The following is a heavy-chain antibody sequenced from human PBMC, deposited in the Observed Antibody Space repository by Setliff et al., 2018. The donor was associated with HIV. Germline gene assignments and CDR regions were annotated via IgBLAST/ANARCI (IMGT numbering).Heavy chain of an antibody. D-gene: IGHD6-19*01. CDR1: GYTFTDYF. CDR2: INPKTGDT. Sequence: ASVKVSCKASGYTFTDYFMHWVRQAPGQGLEWMGRINPKTGDTKYKQKLQGRVTMTTDTSTSTAYMELRSLRSDDTAMYYCARKYTGGPLDYWGQGTLVTVSS. CDR3: ARKYTGGPLDY. V-gene: IGHV1-2*06. J-gene: IGHJ4*02.